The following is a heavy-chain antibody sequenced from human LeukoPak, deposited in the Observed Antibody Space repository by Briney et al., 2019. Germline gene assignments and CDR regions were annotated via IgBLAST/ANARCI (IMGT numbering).Heavy chain of an antibody. Sequence: SETLSLTCTVSGGSVSSGSYYWNWIRQPPGKGLEWIGYIYYSGSTNYNPSLKSRVTISVDTSKNQFSLKLSSVTAADTAVYYCARDGSGWARSYYFDYWGQGTLVTVSS. CDR2: IYYSGST. J-gene: IGHJ4*02. CDR1: GGSVSSGSYY. D-gene: IGHD6-19*01. V-gene: IGHV4-61*01. CDR3: ARDGSGWARSYYFDY.